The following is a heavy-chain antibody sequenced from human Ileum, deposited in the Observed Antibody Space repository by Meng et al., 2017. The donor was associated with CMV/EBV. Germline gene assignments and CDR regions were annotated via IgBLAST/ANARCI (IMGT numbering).Heavy chain of an antibody. CDR3: AILTTVTTHSFYHYYMDV. CDR2: INQSGGT. CDR1: GAPLSVDY. D-gene: IGHD4-11*01. J-gene: IGHJ6*03. V-gene: IGHV4-34*01. Sequence: QVHLPHRGAGLLKPSETRSLACAVQGAPLSVDYLSWIRQPPGKGLEWVGEINQSGGTNYNPSLTSRVTISADTSKNQCSLKLTSLTAADTAVYYCAILTTVTTHSFYHYYMDVWGEGTLVTVSS.